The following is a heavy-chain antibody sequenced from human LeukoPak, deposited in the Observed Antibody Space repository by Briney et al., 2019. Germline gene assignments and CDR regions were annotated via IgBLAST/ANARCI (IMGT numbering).Heavy chain of an antibody. CDR1: GFTVSSNY. V-gene: IGHV3-53*04. CDR3: ARYGVGRGWYYAFDI. D-gene: IGHD6-19*01. J-gene: IGHJ3*02. CDR2: IYSGGST. Sequence: PGGSLRLSCAASGFTVSSNYMSWVRQAPGKGLEWVSIIYSGGSTYYADSVKGRFTISRHNSKNTLYLQMNSLRAEDTAMYYCARYGVGRGWYYAFDIWSQGTMVTVSS.